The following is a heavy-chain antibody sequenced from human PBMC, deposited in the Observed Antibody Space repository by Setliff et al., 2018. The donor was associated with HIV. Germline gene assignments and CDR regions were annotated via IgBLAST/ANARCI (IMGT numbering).Heavy chain of an antibody. CDR2: IYHSGST. J-gene: IGHJ5*02. D-gene: IGHD2-15*01. CDR3: ARSSLHCGGGSCYLTWFDP. CDR1: GGSIRSTSHY. V-gene: IGHV4-39*01. Sequence: SETLSLTCTVSGGSIRSTSHYWGWIRQPPGKGLEWIGSIYHSGSTYYNPSLKTRVTISVDTSKNQFSLKLNSVTAADTAVYYCARSSLHCGGGSCYLTWFDPWGQGALVTVS.